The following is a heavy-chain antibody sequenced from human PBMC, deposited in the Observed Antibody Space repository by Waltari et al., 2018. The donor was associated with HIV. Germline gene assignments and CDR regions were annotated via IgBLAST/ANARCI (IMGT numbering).Heavy chain of an antibody. CDR2: SLHSGNT. CDR3: ASGSRRGHSHGIDY. V-gene: IGHV4-38-2*01. J-gene: IGHJ4*02. CDR1: GYSIESGYY. D-gene: IGHD5-18*01. Sequence: QVQLQESGPGLVKPSEPLSLTCSVSGYSIESGYYWGWIRQPPGKALEWIGSSLHSGNTYYNPSLKSRLTISLDTSKNQVSLKLSSVTAADTAVYYCASGSRRGHSHGIDYWGQGTLVTVSS.